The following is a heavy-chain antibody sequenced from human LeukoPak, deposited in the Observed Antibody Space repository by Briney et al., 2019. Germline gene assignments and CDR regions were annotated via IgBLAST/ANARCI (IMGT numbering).Heavy chain of an antibody. Sequence: SETLSLTCTVSGYSISSGYYWGWIRQPPGKGLEWIGSIYHSGSTYYNPSLKSRVTISVDTSKNQFSLKLSSVTAADTAVYYCARVNYYGSGSYYFDYWGQGTLVTVSS. CDR1: GYSISSGYY. D-gene: IGHD3-10*01. V-gene: IGHV4-38-2*02. J-gene: IGHJ4*02. CDR2: IYHSGST. CDR3: ARVNYYGSGSYYFDY.